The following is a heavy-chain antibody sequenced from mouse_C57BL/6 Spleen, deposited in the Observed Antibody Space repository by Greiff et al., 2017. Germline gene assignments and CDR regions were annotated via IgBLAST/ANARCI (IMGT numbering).Heavy chain of an antibody. V-gene: IGHV1-15*01. CDR1: GYTFTDYE. J-gene: IGHJ1*03. CDR2: IDPETGGT. D-gene: IGHD1-1*01. Sequence: VQLQQSGAELVRPGASVTLSCKASGYTFTDYEMHWVKQTPVHGLEWIGAIDPETGGTAYNQKFKGKAILTADKSSSTAYMELRSLTSEDSAVYYCTRAGGSSGVYWYFDVWGTGTTVTVSS. CDR3: TRAGGSSGVYWYFDV.